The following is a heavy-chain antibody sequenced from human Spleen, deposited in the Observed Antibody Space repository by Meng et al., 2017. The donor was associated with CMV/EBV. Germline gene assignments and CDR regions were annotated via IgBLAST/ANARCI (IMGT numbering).Heavy chain of an antibody. D-gene: IGHD6-6*01. V-gene: IGHV3-21*01. CDR3: ARDRVEYSSSSGAFDI. CDR2: ISSSSTYI. Sequence: GESLKISCAASGFTVGSHYMNWVRQAPGKGLEWVSCISSSSTYIYYADSVKGRFTISRDNAKNSLYLQMNSLRAEDTAVYYCARDRVEYSSSSGAFDIWGQGTMVTVSS. J-gene: IGHJ3*02. CDR1: GFTVGSHY.